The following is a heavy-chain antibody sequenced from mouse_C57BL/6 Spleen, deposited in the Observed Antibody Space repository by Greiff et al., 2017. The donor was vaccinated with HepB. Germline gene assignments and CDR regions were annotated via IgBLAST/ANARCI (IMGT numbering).Heavy chain of an antibody. CDR2: IYPGDGDT. V-gene: IGHV1-82*01. Sequence: VQLQQSGPELVKPGASVKISCKASGYAFSSSWMNWVKQRPGKGLEWIGRIYPGDGDTNYNGKFKGKATLTADKSSITAYMQLSSLTSEDSAVYFCARRNWDGDYWGQGTTLTVSS. CDR3: ARRNWDGDY. J-gene: IGHJ2*01. CDR1: GYAFSSSW. D-gene: IGHD4-1*01.